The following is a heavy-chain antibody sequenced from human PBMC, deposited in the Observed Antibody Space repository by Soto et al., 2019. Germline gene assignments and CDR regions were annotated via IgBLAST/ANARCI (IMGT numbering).Heavy chain of an antibody. CDR2: ISGSGGST. CDR1: GFTFSSYA. Sequence: PGGSLRRSCSASGFTFSSYAMSWVRQARGKGLEWFSAISGSGGSTYYADSVKGRFTISRDNSKNTLYLQMNSLRAEDTAVYYCAKSLYYYDSQADAFDIWGQGTMVTVSS. CDR3: AKSLYYYDSQADAFDI. V-gene: IGHV3-23*01. D-gene: IGHD3-22*01. J-gene: IGHJ3*02.